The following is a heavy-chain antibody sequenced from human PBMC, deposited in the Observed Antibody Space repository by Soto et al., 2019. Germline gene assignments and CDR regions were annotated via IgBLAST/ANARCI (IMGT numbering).Heavy chain of an antibody. CDR3: ARARFSQWSQDYYGLDV. D-gene: IGHD3-3*01. V-gene: IGHV4-39*02. J-gene: IGHJ6*02. CDR1: GGSISSGDYY. CDR2: INHSGSP. Sequence: SETMSLTCTVSGGSISSGDYYWSWIRQPPGKGLEWIGEINHSGSPNYSPSLRGRVTISLDTSKKQFSLNLSSVTAADTAVYFCARARFSQWSQDYYGLDVWGQGTTVTVSS.